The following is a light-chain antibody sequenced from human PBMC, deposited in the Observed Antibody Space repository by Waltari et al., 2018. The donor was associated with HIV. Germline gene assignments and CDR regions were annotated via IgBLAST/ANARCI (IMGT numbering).Light chain of an antibody. CDR1: SSNIGAGYD. CDR3: QSYDSSLSAWV. V-gene: IGLV1-40*01. J-gene: IGLJ3*02. CDR2: GNT. Sequence: QSVLTQPPSVSGAPGQRVTISCTGSSSNIGAGYDVHWYQQFQGTAPKLLIYGNTARRAGVPDRFSGSKSGPSASLAITWLQAEDEADYYCQSYDSSLSAWVFGGGTKLTVL.